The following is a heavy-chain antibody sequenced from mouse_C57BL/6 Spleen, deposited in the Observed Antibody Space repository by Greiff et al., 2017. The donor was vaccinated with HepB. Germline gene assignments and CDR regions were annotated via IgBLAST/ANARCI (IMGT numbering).Heavy chain of an antibody. J-gene: IGHJ1*03. CDR3: ASEDYGSSSHWYFDV. V-gene: IGHV1-4*01. D-gene: IGHD1-1*01. CDR2: INPSSGYT. CDR1: GYTFTSYT. Sequence: QVQLQQSGAELARPGASVKMSCKASGYTFTSYTMHWVKQRPGQGLEWIGYINPSSGYTKYNQKFKDKATLTADKSSNTDYMQLSSLTSEDSAVYYCASEDYGSSSHWYFDVWGTGTTVTVSS.